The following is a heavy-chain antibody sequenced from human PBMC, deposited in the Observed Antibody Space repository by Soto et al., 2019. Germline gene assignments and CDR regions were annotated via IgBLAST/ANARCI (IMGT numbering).Heavy chain of an antibody. J-gene: IGHJ4*02. CDR1: GFTFSRYD. D-gene: IGHD6-13*01. CDR3: ARDGTGYVSSGYPDY. CDR2: ISSDGSNI. Sequence: QVHLVESGGGVVQPGRSLTLSCEVSGFTFSRYDMHWVRQAPGKGLEWVARISSDGSNIESADSVKGRFTISRDKSKNTLYLPMNSLRSEDTALYYCARDGTGYVSSGYPDYWGQGTLVTVSS. V-gene: IGHV3-30*03.